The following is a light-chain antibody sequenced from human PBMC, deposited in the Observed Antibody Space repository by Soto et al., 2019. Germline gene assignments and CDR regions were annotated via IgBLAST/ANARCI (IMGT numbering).Light chain of an antibody. CDR3: QQSYTTPWT. Sequence: EIVLTQSPGTLSLSPGERATLSCRASQRVSSSYFAWYQQKPGQAPRLLIYGASRRATDIPDRFTGSGSGTDFTLTITRLEPEDSATYYCQQSYTTPWTFGQGTKVEIE. V-gene: IGKV3-20*01. CDR1: QRVSSSY. J-gene: IGKJ1*01. CDR2: GAS.